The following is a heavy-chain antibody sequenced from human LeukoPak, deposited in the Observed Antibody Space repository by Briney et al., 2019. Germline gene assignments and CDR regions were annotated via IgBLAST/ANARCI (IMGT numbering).Heavy chain of an antibody. J-gene: IGHJ4*02. CDR1: GGSISSYY. CDR3: AREGQQLVTDY. D-gene: IGHD6-13*01. Sequence: SETLSLTCTVSGGSISSYYWSWIRQPPGKGLEWIGYIYYSGSTYYNPSLKSRVTISVDTSKNQFSLKLSSVTAADTAVYYCAREGQQLVTDYWGQGTLVTVSS. V-gene: IGHV4-59*12. CDR2: IYYSGST.